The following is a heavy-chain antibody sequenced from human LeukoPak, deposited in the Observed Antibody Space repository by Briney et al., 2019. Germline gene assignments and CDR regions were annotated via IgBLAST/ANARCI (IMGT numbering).Heavy chain of an antibody. V-gene: IGHV3-11*06. CDR3: ARDIGMVRGVIITNHFDY. Sequence: KPGGSLRLSCAASGFTFSGHYMSWIRQAPGKGLEWVSYISSSSYTVYADSVKGRFTISRDNAKSSLYLQMNSLRAEDTAVYYCARDIGMVRGVIITNHFDYWGQGTPVTVSS. CDR1: GFTFSGHY. J-gene: IGHJ4*02. D-gene: IGHD3-10*01. CDR2: ISSSSYT.